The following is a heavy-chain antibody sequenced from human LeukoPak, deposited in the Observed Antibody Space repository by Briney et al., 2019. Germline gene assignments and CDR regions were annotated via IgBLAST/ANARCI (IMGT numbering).Heavy chain of an antibody. V-gene: IGHV3-20*04. CDR1: GFTFDDYG. D-gene: IGHD2-15*01. CDR3: ARVGNSGYYCSGGSCDPGDYYYMDV. CDR2: INWNGGST. Sequence: PGGSLRLSCAASGFTFDDYGMSWVRQAPGKGLEWVSGINWNGGSTGYADSVKGRFTISRDNAKNSLYLQMNSLRAEDTALYYCARVGNSGYYCSGGSCDPGDYYYMDVWGKGTTVTVSS. J-gene: IGHJ6*03.